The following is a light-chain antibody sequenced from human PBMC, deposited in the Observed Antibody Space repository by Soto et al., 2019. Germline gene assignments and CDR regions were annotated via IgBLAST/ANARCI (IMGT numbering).Light chain of an antibody. CDR1: QSVSSSY. Sequence: EILLTQSPGTLSLSPGESATLSCRASQSVSSSYLAWYQQRPGQAPRLLIYGASSRATGIPGRFSGSGSGTDFTLTISRLEPEDFAVYYCQQYCTSPWTFGQGTKVAIQ. J-gene: IGKJ1*01. CDR3: QQYCTSPWT. CDR2: GAS. V-gene: IGKV3-20*01.